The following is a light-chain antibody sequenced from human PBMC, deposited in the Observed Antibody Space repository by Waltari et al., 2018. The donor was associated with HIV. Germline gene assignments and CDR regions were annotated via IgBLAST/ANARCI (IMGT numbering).Light chain of an antibody. V-gene: IGLV3-25*03. J-gene: IGLJ3*02. CDR2: KDI. CDR1: ALPKKY. Sequence: SYDLTQTPSVSVSPGQTARINCSRGALPKKYSSWYRQKAGQAPMLLTYKDIERPSGIPERISGSGSGTGVTLTISDVQAEDEGDYFCQSTDYDGTWVFGGGTKLTVL. CDR3: QSTDYDGTWV.